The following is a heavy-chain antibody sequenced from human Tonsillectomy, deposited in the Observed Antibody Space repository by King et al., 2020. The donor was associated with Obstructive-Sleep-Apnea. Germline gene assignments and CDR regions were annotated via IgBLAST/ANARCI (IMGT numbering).Heavy chain of an antibody. CDR2: IDSDGSST. V-gene: IGHV3-74*01. CDR3: ARSTVFGLLIYYGMDV. J-gene: IGHJ6*02. D-gene: IGHD3/OR15-3a*01. CDR1: GFTFYSYW. Sequence: VQLVESGGGLVQPGGSLRLSCAASGFTFYSYWMHWGRQAPGKGLVWVSRIDSDGSSTSYADSGKGRFTISRDNAKNTLYLQMNSQRAEDTAVYYCARSTVFGLLIYYGMDVWGQGTTVTVSS.